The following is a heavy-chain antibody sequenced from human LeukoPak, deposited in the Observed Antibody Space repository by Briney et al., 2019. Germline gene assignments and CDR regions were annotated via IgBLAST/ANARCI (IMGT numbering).Heavy chain of an antibody. Sequence: PSETLSLTCGVFGYSISTTSHYWGWIRQPPGGGLEWIGSIYYSGRTYYNPSLKSRVTISVDTSKNQFSLTLSSVTAADTAVYYCARHDGTVTLNWFDPWGQGTLVTVSS. V-gene: IGHV4-39*01. J-gene: IGHJ5*02. D-gene: IGHD1-1*01. CDR3: ARHDGTVTLNWFDP. CDR1: GYSISTTSHY. CDR2: IYYSGRT.